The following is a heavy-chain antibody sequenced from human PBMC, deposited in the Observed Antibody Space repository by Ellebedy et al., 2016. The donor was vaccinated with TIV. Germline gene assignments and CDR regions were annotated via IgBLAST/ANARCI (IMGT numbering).Heavy chain of an antibody. V-gene: IGHV3-23*01. J-gene: IGHJ4*02. CDR2: ISGSGGST. CDR3: ARDSGITMIVVVPFDY. Sequence: GEFLKISXAASGFTFSSYAMSWVRQAPGRGLEWVSAISGSGGSTYYADSVKGRFTISRDNSKNTLYLQMNSLRAEDTAVYYCARDSGITMIVVVPFDYWGQGTLVTVSS. D-gene: IGHD3-22*01. CDR1: GFTFSSYA.